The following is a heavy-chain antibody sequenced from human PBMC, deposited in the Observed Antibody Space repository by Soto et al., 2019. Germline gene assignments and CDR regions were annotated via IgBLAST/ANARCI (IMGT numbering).Heavy chain of an antibody. D-gene: IGHD3-10*01. J-gene: IGHJ4*02. CDR2: IWYDGSNK. Sequence: GSLRLSCAVSGFTFSSYGMHWVRQAPGKGLEWVAVIWYDGSNKYYADSVKGRFTISRDNSKNMLFLQMNSLRAEDTAIYYCAKKVNSGSGSQYFDYWGQGTLVTVSS. V-gene: IGHV3-33*06. CDR3: AKKVNSGSGSQYFDY. CDR1: GFTFSSYG.